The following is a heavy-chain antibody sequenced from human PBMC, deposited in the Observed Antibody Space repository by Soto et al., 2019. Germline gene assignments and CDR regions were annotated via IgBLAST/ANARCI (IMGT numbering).Heavy chain of an antibody. Sequence: QVQLVESGGGVVQPGRSLRLSCAASGFTFSSYGMHWVRQAPGKGLEWVAVISYDGSNKYYADSVKGRFTISRDNSKNTLYLQMNSLRAEDTAVYYCAKDTYAGPLDYWGQGTLVNVSS. CDR2: ISYDGSNK. CDR3: AKDTYAGPLDY. D-gene: IGHD3-16*01. V-gene: IGHV3-30*18. J-gene: IGHJ4*02. CDR1: GFTFSSYG.